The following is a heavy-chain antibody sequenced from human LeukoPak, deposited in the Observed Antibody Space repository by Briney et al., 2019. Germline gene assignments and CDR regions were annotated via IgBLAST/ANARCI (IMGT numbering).Heavy chain of an antibody. Sequence: PGGSLRLSCAASGFTFSSYWMHWVRQAPGKGLVWVSRINSDGSSTSYADPVKGRFTISRDNAKNTLYLQMNSLRAEDTAVYYCAKRGSSGYSSYYMDVWGKGTTVTISS. CDR3: AKRGSSGYSSYYMDV. V-gene: IGHV3-74*01. CDR2: INSDGSST. CDR1: GFTFSSYW. J-gene: IGHJ6*03. D-gene: IGHD3-22*01.